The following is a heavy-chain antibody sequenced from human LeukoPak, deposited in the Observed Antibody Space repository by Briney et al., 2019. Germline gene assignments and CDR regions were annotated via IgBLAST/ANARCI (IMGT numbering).Heavy chain of an antibody. J-gene: IGHJ4*02. CDR3: AREQWTDKTDY. CDR1: GYTFTGYY. D-gene: IGHD6-19*01. CDR2: INPNSGGT. V-gene: IGHV1-2*06. Sequence: ASVKVSCKASGYTFTGYYMHGVRQAPGQGLEWMGRINPNSGGTNYAQKFQGRVTMTRDTSISTAYMELSRLRSDDTAVYYCAREQWTDKTDYWGQGTLVTVSS.